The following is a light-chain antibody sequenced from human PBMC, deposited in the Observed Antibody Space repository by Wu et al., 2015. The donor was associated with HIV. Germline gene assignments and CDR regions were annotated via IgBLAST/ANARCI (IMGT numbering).Light chain of an antibody. J-gene: IGKJ3*01. CDR2: DAS. CDR1: QSVSGT. V-gene: IGKV3-11*01. Sequence: EIVLTQSPATLSFSPGERATLFCRASQSVSGTLAWYQQKLGQAPRLLIYDASNRATGIPDRFSGGGSVTDFTLTIDSLEPEDSAIYFCQHYGDSQFTFGRGTKVEIK. CDR3: QHYGDSQFT.